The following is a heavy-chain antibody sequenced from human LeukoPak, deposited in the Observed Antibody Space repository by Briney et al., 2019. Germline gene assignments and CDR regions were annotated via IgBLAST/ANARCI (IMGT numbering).Heavy chain of an antibody. Sequence: GGSLRLSCAASGFTFSRYGMSWVRQAPGKGLEWVSATSGSGGSTYYADSVKGRFTISRDNSKYTLYLQMNSLGAEDTAVYYCARGPPYYYDSSGYYRFDYWGQGILVTVSA. J-gene: IGHJ4*02. CDR1: GFTFSRYG. CDR2: TSGSGGST. V-gene: IGHV3-23*01. CDR3: ARGPPYYYDSSGYYRFDY. D-gene: IGHD3-22*01.